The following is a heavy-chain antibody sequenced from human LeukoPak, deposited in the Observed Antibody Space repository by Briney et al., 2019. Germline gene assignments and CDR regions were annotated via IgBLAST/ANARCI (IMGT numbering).Heavy chain of an antibody. CDR2: IKQDGSEK. V-gene: IGHV3-7*03. CDR3: ARLQPLVIPAAKLGFDY. D-gene: IGHD2-2*01. CDR1: GFTFSNYW. Sequence: GGSLRLSCAASGFTFSNYWMTWVRQAPGKGLEWVANIKQDGSEKYYVDSVKGRFTISRDNAKNSLYLQMNSLRTDDTAVYYCARLQPLVIPAAKLGFDYWGQGTLVTVSS. J-gene: IGHJ4*02.